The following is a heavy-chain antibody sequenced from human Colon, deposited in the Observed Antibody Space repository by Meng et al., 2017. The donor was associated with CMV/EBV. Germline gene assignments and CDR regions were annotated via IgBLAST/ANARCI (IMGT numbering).Heavy chain of an antibody. D-gene: IGHD6-19*01. V-gene: IGHV3-7*01. CDR2: MNQGGGEK. CDR3: ATGKAVAGKSYYYYGMGV. CDR1: GFIFSDYW. J-gene: IGHJ6*02. Sequence: GESLKISCAASGFIFSDYWMTWVRQAPGKGLEWVANMNQGGGEKYYVDSVKGRFTISRDNAKNSVYLQMNNLRAEDTAVYYCATGKAVAGKSYYYYGMGVWGQGTTVTVSS.